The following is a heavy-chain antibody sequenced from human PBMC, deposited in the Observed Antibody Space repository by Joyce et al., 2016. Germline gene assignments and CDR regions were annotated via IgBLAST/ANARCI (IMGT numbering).Heavy chain of an antibody. CDR3: ATTPRTPGRRVGCKKPANDTVDV. V-gene: IGHV1-2*02. CDR1: GYIFTAYY. CDR2: INPDNGDP. Sequence: QVQLVQSGAEVKKPGASVKVSCQASGYIFTAYYMHWVRQAHRQGIEWQLWINPDNGDPNYSEKYLGRVTMTRDTSISTAYMELRSLTSDDTAIYYCATTPRTPGRRVGCKKPANDTVDVWGQGTIVTVSS. D-gene: IGHD2-8*01. J-gene: IGHJ3*01.